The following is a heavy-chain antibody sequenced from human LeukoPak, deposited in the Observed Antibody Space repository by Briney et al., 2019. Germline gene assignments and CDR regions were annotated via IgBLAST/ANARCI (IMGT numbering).Heavy chain of an antibody. CDR2: ISWNSGSI. CDR3: AKDYYGSGSYTPFDY. J-gene: IGHJ4*02. Sequence: GGSLRLSCAASGFTFDDYAMHWVRQAPGKGLEWVSGISWNSGSIGYADSVKGRFTISRDNAKNSLYLQMNSLRAEDTALYYCAKDYYGSGSYTPFDYWGQGTLVTASS. D-gene: IGHD3-10*01. CDR1: GFTFDDYA. V-gene: IGHV3-9*01.